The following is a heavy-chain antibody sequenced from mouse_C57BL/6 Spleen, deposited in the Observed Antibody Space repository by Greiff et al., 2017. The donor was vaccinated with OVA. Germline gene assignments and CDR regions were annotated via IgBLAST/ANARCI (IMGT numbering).Heavy chain of an antibody. J-gene: IGHJ2*01. CDR1: GFTFSDYY. V-gene: IGHV5-16*01. Sequence: EVKLVESEGGLVQPGSSMKLSCTASGFTFSDYYMAWVRQVPEKGLEWVANINYDGSSTYYLDSLKSRFIISRDNAKNILYLQMSSLKSEDTATYYCARGRSYYFDYWGQGTTLTVSS. CDR2: INYDGSST. CDR3: ARGRSYYFDY.